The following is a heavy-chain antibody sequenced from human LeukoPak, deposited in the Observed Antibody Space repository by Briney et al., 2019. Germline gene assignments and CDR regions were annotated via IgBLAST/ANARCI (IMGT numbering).Heavy chain of an antibody. J-gene: IGHJ4*02. CDR2: ISSSGSYI. Sequence: GSLRLSCAASGFTFSSYSMNWVRQAPGKGLEWVSSISSSGSYIYYADSVKGRFTISRDNAKNSLYLQMNSLRAEDTAVYYCASGVRGVMSHFDYWGQGTLVTVSS. V-gene: IGHV3-21*01. CDR1: GFTFSSYS. CDR3: ASGVRGVMSHFDY. D-gene: IGHD3-10*01.